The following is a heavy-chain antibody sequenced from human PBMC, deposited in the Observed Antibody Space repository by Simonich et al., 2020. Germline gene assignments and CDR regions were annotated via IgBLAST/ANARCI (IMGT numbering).Heavy chain of an antibody. CDR1: GYTFTSYG. V-gene: IGHV1-18*01. Sequence: QVQLVQSGAEVKKPGASVKVSCKASGYTFTSYGISWVRQAPGQGVEWMGWISTYTGNTNYAQKLQGRVTMTTDTSTSKAYMELRSLRSDDTAVYYCARASRGTWWYYYFDYWGQGTLVTVSS. CDR2: ISTYTGNT. J-gene: IGHJ4*02. D-gene: IGHD2-15*01. CDR3: ARASRGTWWYYYFDY.